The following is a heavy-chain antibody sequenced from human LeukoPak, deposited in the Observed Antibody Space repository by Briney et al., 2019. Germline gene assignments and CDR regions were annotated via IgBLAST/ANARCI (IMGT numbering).Heavy chain of an antibody. D-gene: IGHD3-10*01. CDR2: MNPNSGNT. J-gene: IGHJ4*02. CDR1: GYTFTSYD. CDR3: ARATMVRALPPYYFDY. V-gene: IGHV1-8*01. Sequence: GASVKVSCKASGYTFTSYDINWVRQATGQGLEWMGWMNPNSGNTGYAQKFQGRVTMTRNTSISTAYMELSSLRSEDTAVYYCARATMVRALPPYYFDYWGQGTLVTVSS.